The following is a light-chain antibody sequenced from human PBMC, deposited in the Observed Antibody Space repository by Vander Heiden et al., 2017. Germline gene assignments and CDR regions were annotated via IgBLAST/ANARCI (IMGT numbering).Light chain of an antibody. CDR3: QAWDSSTVV. CDR2: QDS. Sequence: SYELTQPPSVSVSPGQTASITCSGDKLGDKYASWYSQKPGQSPVLVIYQDSKRPSGIPERFSGSNSGNTATLTISGTQAMDEADYYCQAWDSSTVVFGGGTKLTVL. CDR1: KLGDKY. V-gene: IGLV3-1*01. J-gene: IGLJ2*01.